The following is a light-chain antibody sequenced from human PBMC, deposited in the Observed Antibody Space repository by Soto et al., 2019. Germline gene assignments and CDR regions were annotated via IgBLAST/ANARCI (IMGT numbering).Light chain of an antibody. CDR3: QQYGSSLQWT. J-gene: IGKJ1*01. Sequence: IVMTQSPATLSVSPGERATLSCRASQAISDNLAWDQHKPGQAPRLLIYDASNRATGIPARFSGSGSGTDFTLTISRLEPEDFAVYYCQQYGSSLQWTFGQGTKVDIK. CDR1: QAISDN. CDR2: DAS. V-gene: IGKV3-20*01.